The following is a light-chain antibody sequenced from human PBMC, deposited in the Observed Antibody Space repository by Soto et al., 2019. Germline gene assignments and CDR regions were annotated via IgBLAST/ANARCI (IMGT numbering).Light chain of an antibody. CDR2: DAS. V-gene: IGKV3-20*01. CDR3: QQYGSSSIT. J-gene: IGKJ5*01. Sequence: ERVLTQSPAILSVSPGERATLSCRASQSISRSLAWYQQKPGQAPRLLISDASTRATGIPARFSGSGSGTDFTLTISRLEPEDFAVYYCQQYGSSSITFGQGTRLEIK. CDR1: QSISRS.